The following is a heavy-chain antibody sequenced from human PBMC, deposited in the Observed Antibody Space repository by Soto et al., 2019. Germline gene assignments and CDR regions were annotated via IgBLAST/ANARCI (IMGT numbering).Heavy chain of an antibody. J-gene: IGHJ6*04. CDR3: ARVCYDFWSGYPTYYYYSGMDF. V-gene: IGHV4-34*01. D-gene: IGHD3-3*01. Sequence: QTTGKGLEWIGEINHSGSTNYNPSLKSRVTISVDTSKNQFSLKLSSVTAADTAVYYCARVCYDFWSGYPTYYYYSGMDFRGNGTSVPGS. CDR2: INHSGST.